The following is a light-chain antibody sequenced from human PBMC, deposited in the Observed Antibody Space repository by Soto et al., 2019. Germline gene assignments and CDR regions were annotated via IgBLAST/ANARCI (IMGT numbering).Light chain of an antibody. V-gene: IGKV3-20*01. Sequence: EIVLTQSPGTLSLSPGDRATLSCRARQSVSSSDLAWYQQKPGQAPRLLIYGASTRATGIPDRFSGSRSGTDFTLTISRLEPEDSAVYYCKQYGGAPLYTVGQGTKLEIK. CDR3: KQYGGAPLYT. J-gene: IGKJ2*01. CDR2: GAS. CDR1: QSVSSSD.